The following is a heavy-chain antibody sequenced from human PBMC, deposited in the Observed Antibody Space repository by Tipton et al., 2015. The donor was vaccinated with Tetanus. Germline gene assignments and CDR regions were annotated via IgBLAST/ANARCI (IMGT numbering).Heavy chain of an antibody. CDR3: ARAGFEGSSSSGYFDH. V-gene: IGHV4-59*12. CDR2: VYYTGST. J-gene: IGHJ4*02. Sequence: LRLSCTVSGGSMSTYYWSWIRQPPGKGLEWIGYVYYTGSTDYNPSLKSRVTIAVDTFKRQFSMTLTSATAADTAVYYCARAGFEGSSSSGYFDHWGLGVLVTVSS. CDR1: GGSMSTYY. D-gene: IGHD2-2*01.